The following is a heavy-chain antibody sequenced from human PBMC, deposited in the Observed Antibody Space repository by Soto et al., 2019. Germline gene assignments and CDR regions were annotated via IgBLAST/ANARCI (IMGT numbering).Heavy chain of an antibody. CDR3: ARDGPTGCMDV. Sequence: SGGSLRLSCAASGSTFDDYGMSWVRQAPGKGLEWVSGINWNGGSTGYADSVKGRFTISRDNAKNSLYLQMNSLRAEDTALYYCARDGPTGCMDVWGQGTTVTVSS. CDR2: INWNGGST. V-gene: IGHV3-20*04. J-gene: IGHJ6*02. CDR1: GSTFDDYG.